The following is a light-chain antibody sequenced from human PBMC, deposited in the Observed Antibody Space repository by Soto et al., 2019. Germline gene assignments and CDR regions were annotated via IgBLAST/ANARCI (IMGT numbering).Light chain of an antibody. CDR3: SSYTINTLYV. J-gene: IGLJ1*01. V-gene: IGLV2-14*01. CDR2: EVS. CDR1: ISDVTGYNY. Sequence: QSALTQPASVSGSPGQSITISCTGTISDVTGYNYVSWYQQHPGKAPKLMIYEVSNRPSGVSNRFSGSKSDNTASLTISGLQTEDEADYYCSSYTINTLYVFGTGTKVTVL.